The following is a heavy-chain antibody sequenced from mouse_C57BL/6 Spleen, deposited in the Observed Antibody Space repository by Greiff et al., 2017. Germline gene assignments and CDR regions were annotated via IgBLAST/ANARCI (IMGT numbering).Heavy chain of an antibody. Sequence: QVQLQQPGAELVRPGSSVKLSCKASGYTFTSYWMDWVKQRPGQGLEWIGNIYPSDSETHYNQKFKDKATLTVDKSSSTAYMQLSSLTSEDSAVYYCARRADDDEAMDYWGQGTSVTVSS. CDR3: ARRADDDEAMDY. D-gene: IGHD2-4*01. J-gene: IGHJ4*01. V-gene: IGHV1-61*01. CDR1: GYTFTSYW. CDR2: IYPSDSET.